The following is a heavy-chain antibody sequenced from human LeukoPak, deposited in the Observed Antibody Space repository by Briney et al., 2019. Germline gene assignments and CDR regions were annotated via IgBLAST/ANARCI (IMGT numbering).Heavy chain of an antibody. V-gene: IGHV3-23*01. D-gene: IGHD3-22*01. J-gene: IGHJ4*02. CDR1: GFTFSSYA. CDR3: AKVPPPLTYYYDSSGYDDY. CDR2: ISGSGGST. Sequence: PPGGSLRLSCAASGFTFSSYAMSWVRQAPGKGLEWVSAISGSGGSTYYADSVKGRFTISRDNSKNTLYLQMNSLRAGDTGVYYCAKVPPPLTYYYDSSGYDDYWGQGTLVTVSS.